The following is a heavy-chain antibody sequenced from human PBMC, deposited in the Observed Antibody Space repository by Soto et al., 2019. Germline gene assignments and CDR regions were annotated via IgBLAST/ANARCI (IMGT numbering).Heavy chain of an antibody. CDR2: ISSNGGST. CDR3: ARVYGSGSYYPVDWYLDL. J-gene: IGHJ2*01. D-gene: IGHD3-10*01. Sequence: EVQLVESGGGLVQPGGSLRLSCAASGFTFSRYAMHWVRQAPGKGLEYVSAISSNGGSTYYANSVKGRFTMSRDNSKNALYLQMGSLRAGDMAVYYCARVYGSGSYYPVDWYLDLWGRGTLVTVSS. CDR1: GFTFSRYA. V-gene: IGHV3-64*01.